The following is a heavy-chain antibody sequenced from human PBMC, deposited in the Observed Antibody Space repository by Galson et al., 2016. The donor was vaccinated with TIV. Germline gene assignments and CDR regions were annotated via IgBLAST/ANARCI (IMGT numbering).Heavy chain of an antibody. Sequence: SVKVSCKASGGTFSSYGLSWVRQAPGQGLEWMGGIIPIVGTGNKQQKFRGRVTITADESTATVTMELRSLGSEATAIYYCVRDGPRGFDSWGQGTLVIVSS. CDR3: VRDGPRGFDS. D-gene: IGHD5-12*01. CDR1: GGTFSSYG. J-gene: IGHJ4*02. CDR2: IIPIVGTG. V-gene: IGHV1-69*13.